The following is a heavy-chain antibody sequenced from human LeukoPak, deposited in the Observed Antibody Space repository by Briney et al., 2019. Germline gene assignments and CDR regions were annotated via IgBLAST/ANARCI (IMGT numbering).Heavy chain of an antibody. V-gene: IGHV1-2*02. CDR1: GYTFTGYY. CDR3: ARPWHYDFWSGPTPPGY. D-gene: IGHD3-3*01. J-gene: IGHJ4*02. CDR2: INPNSGGT. Sequence: ASVKVSCKASGYTFTGYYMHWVRQAPGQGLEWMGWINPNSGGTNYAQKFQGRVTMTRDTSISTAYMELSRLRSDDTAVYYCARPWHYDFWSGPTPPGYWGQGTLVTVSS.